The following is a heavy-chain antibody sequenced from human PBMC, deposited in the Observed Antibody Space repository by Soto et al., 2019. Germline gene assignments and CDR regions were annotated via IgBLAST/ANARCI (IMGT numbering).Heavy chain of an antibody. V-gene: IGHV3-30*18. CDR1: GFTFSSYG. CDR2: ISYDGSNK. J-gene: IGHJ6*02. CDR3: AKECSTTAYYYYGMDV. Sequence: QVQLVESGGGVVQPGRSLRLSCAASGFTFSSYGMHWVRQAPGKGLEWVAVISYDGSNKYYADSVKGRFTISRDNSKNTLYLQMNSLRAEDTAVYYCAKECSTTAYYYYGMDVWGQGTTVTVSS. D-gene: IGHD1-1*01.